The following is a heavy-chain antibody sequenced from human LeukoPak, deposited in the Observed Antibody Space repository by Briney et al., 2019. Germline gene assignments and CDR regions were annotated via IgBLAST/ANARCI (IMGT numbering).Heavy chain of an antibody. CDR2: ISSSSSTI. V-gene: IGHV3-48*02. Sequence: GGSLRLSCAVTGFTFSSYSMNWVRQAPGKGLEWVSYISSSSSTIYYADSVKGRFTISRDNAKNSLYLQMNSLRDEDTAVYYCARQRRGHDPVPGPDGMDVWGQGTTVTVSS. CDR1: GFTFSSYS. D-gene: IGHD3-10*02. J-gene: IGHJ6*02. CDR3: ARQRRGHDPVPGPDGMDV.